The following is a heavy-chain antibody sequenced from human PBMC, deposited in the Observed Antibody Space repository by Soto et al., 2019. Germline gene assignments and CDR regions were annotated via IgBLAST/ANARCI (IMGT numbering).Heavy chain of an antibody. CDR3: ARRIAVAGTPFYYFDY. V-gene: IGHV4-39*01. D-gene: IGHD6-19*01. CDR2: MYYGGST. CDR1: GGSISSSTYY. J-gene: IGHJ4*02. Sequence: SETLSLTCTVSGGSISSSTYYWGWVRQTPGKGLEWIGSMYYGGSTDYNPSLKGRVTISVDTSKNQLSLKLNSVTAADTAVYHCARRIAVAGTPFYYFDYWGQGVLVNVSS.